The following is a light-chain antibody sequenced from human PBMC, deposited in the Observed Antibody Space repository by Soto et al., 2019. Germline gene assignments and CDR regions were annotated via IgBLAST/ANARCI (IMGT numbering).Light chain of an antibody. Sequence: DIQMTQSPSTLSASVGDRVTITCRASQSISSWLAWYQQKPGKAPKLLIYKASSLESGVPSRFSGSGSGTEFTLTISSLHPDDFATYYCQQYNSVALTFGGGTKVEIK. V-gene: IGKV1-5*03. CDR3: QQYNSVALT. CDR1: QSISSW. CDR2: KAS. J-gene: IGKJ4*01.